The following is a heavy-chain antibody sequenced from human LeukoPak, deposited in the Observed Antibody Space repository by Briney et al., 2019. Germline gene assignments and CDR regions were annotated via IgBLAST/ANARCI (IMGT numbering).Heavy chain of an antibody. J-gene: IGHJ5*02. CDR3: VRGPNSGNPFGP. D-gene: IGHD3-10*01. V-gene: IGHV3-66*01. CDR2: IYLDGTT. CDR1: GFTFSSYA. Sequence: PGGSLRLSCAASGFTFSSYAMSWVRQAPGKGLEWISVIYLDGTTYYADSVRGRFSISRDNSKNALHLQMNSLRLEDTAFYYCVRGPNSGNPFGPWGRGTLVTVSS.